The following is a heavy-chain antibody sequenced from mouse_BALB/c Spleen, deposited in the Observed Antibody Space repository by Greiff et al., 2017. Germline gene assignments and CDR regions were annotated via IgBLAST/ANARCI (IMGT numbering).Heavy chain of an antibody. CDR1: GFTFTDYY. Sequence: EVKVVESGGGLVQPGGSLRLSCATSGFTFTDYYMSWVRQPPGKALEWLGFIRNKANGYTTEYSASVKGRFTISRDNSQSILYLQMNTLRAEDSATYYCARALLEVYYFDYWGQGTTLTVSS. D-gene: IGHD2-14*01. V-gene: IGHV7-3*02. CDR2: IRNKANGYTT. J-gene: IGHJ2*01. CDR3: ARALLEVYYFDY.